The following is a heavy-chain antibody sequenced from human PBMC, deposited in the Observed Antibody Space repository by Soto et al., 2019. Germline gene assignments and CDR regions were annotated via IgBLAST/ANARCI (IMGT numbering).Heavy chain of an antibody. J-gene: IGHJ4*02. D-gene: IGHD3-22*01. CDR1: GGSISSYY. V-gene: IGHV4-59*01. CDR3: ARLQLGYYDNRPYPYFFDH. CDR2: IYYTGST. Sequence: PSETLSLTCTVSGGSISSYYWSWIRQPPGKGLESIGYIYYTGSTNYNPSLKTRVTISVDTSKNQFSLRLTSVTAADTAVYYRARLQLGYYDNRPYPYFFDHWGQGTLVTVSS.